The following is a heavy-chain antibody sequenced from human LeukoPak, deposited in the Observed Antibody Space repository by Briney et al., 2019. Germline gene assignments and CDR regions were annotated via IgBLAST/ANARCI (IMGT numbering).Heavy chain of an antibody. CDR3: ARTLDYDILTGALDY. D-gene: IGHD3-9*01. Sequence: GGSLRLSCAASGFTFSSYSMNWVRQAPGKGREWVSSISSISSYILYAYSVKGRFTISRHNAKNSLYLQMNSLRAEDTAVYYCARTLDYDILTGALDYWGQGTLVTVSS. CDR1: GFTFSSYS. V-gene: IGHV3-21*01. J-gene: IGHJ4*02. CDR2: ISSISSYI.